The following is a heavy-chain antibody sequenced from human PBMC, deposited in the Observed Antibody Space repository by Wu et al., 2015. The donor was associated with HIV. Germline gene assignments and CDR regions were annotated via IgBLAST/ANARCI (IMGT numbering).Heavy chain of an antibody. Sequence: QVQVVQSGAEVKKPGASVKVSCKASGYTFTGYYMHWVRQAPGQGLEWMGWINPNSGGTNYAQKFQGRVTMTRDTSISTAYMELSRLRSDDTAVYYCAREEVYYGSGFRGGGVDYWGQGTAWSPSPQ. CDR1: GYTFTGYY. J-gene: IGHJ4*02. CDR2: INPNSGGT. CDR3: AREEVYYGSGFRGGGVDY. D-gene: IGHD3-10*01. V-gene: IGHV1-2*02.